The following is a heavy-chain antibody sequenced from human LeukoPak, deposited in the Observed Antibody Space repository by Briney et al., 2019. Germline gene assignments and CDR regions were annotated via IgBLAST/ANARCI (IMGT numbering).Heavy chain of an antibody. J-gene: IGHJ4*02. V-gene: IGHV4-4*07. Sequence: SETLSLTCTVSGGSISSYYWSWIRQPAGKGLEWIGRIYTSGSTNYNPSLKSRVTMSVDTSKNQFSLKLSSVTAADTAVYYCAAHSHYYDSSVIDYWGQGTLVTVSS. D-gene: IGHD3-22*01. CDR1: GGSISSYY. CDR3: AAHSHYYDSSVIDY. CDR2: IYTSGST.